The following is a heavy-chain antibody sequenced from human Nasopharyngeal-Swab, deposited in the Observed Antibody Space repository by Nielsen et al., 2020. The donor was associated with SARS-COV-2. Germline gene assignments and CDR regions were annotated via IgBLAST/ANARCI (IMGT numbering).Heavy chain of an antibody. CDR3: AREGGSSGWYYFDY. V-gene: IGHV3-53*01. CDR1: GFTASSNY. D-gene: IGHD6-19*01. CDR2: IYSGGST. J-gene: IGHJ4*02. Sequence: GESLKISCAASGFTASSNYMSWVRQAPGKGLEWVSVIYSGGSTYYADSVKGRFTISRDNSKNTLYLQMNSLRAEDTAVYYCAREGGSSGWYYFDYWGQGTLVTVSS.